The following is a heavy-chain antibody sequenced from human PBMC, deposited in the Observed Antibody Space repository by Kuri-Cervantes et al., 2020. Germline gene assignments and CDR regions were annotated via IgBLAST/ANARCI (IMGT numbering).Heavy chain of an antibody. CDR3: ARDLTIAVAGLVY. V-gene: IGHV3-21*05. CDR1: GFTFSSYE. CDR2: ISSSATYI. D-gene: IGHD6-19*01. Sequence: GGSLRLSCAASGFTFSSYEMNWVRQAPGRGLEWVSYISSSATYIYYAASVKGRFTISRDNARNSLYLQMNSLRAEDTAVYYCARDLTIAVAGLVYWGQGTLVTVSS. J-gene: IGHJ4*02.